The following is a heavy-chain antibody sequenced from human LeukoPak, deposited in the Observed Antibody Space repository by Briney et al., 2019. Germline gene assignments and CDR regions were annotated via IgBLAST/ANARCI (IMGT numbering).Heavy chain of an antibody. CDR2: ISISGTTI. D-gene: IGHD4-17*01. CDR1: GFTFTDYY. CDR3: AKDPATGHWFDA. J-gene: IGHJ5*02. Sequence: PGVSLRLSCAASGFTFTDYYMSWIRQAPGKGLEWVSYISISGTTIYYADSVKGRFTFSRDNSKNTLYLQMDSLRPDDTAVYYCAKDPATGHWFDAWGQGALVTVSS. V-gene: IGHV3-11*04.